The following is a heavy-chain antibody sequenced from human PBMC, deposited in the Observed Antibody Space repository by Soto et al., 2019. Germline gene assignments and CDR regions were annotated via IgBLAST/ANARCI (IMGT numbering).Heavy chain of an antibody. Sequence: QAQLVQSGAEVKKPGASVKVSCKASGYIFPSYGISWLRQAPGQGLEWMGWISAYNGNTNYAQKLQGRVTMTTGTLTSTSDMELRSLRSDDTAVYYWARDSSFGGLLIWGQGTLVTVSS. CDR2: ISAYNGNT. CDR1: GYIFPSYG. CDR3: ARDSSFGGLLI. J-gene: IGHJ4*02. V-gene: IGHV1-18*01. D-gene: IGHD3-10*01.